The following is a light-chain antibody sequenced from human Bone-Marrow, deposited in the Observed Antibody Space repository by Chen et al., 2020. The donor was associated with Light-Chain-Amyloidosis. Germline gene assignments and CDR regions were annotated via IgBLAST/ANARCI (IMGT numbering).Light chain of an antibody. Sequence: EIVLTPSPATLSLSPGERAALSCRASQRISKFLAWYQHKPGQAPRLLIYDASIRATGIPARFSGSGSGTDFTLTINSLEPEDFAVYYCQERTNWPLYTFGQGTKLEI. V-gene: IGKV3-11*01. CDR2: DAS. CDR3: QERTNWPLYT. CDR1: QRISKF. J-gene: IGKJ2*01.